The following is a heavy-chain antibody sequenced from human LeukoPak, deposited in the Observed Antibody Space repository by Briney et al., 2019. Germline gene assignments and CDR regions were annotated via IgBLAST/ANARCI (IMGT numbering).Heavy chain of an antibody. V-gene: IGHV3-30-3*01. Sequence: PGRSLRLSCAASGFTFSSYAMHWVRQAPGKGLEWVAVISYDGSNKYYADSVKGRFTISRDNSKNTLYLQMNSLRAEDTAVYYCARVEGDFWSGYYNGYFDYWGQGTLVIVSS. CDR3: ARVEGDFWSGYYNGYFDY. D-gene: IGHD3-3*01. CDR2: ISYDGSNK. CDR1: GFTFSSYA. J-gene: IGHJ4*02.